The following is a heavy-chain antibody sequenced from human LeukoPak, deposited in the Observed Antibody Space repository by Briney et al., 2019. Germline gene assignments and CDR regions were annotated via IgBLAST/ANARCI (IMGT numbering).Heavy chain of an antibody. Sequence: GGSLRLSCAASGFTFSSYSMNWVRQAPGKGLEWVSSISDSGGSTFYADSVKGRFTISRDNSKNTLYLQMNSLRAEDTAVYYCARDGSYLSAFDIWGQGTMVTVSS. CDR3: ARDGSYLSAFDI. V-gene: IGHV3-23*01. J-gene: IGHJ3*02. CDR1: GFTFSSYS. D-gene: IGHD3-10*01. CDR2: ISDSGGST.